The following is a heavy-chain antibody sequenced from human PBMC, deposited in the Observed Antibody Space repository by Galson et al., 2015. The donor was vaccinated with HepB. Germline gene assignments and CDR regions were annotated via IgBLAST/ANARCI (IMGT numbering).Heavy chain of an antibody. Sequence: SVKVSCKASGYTSTSYGISWVRQAHGQGLEWMGWISAYNGNTNYAQKLRGRVTMTTDTSTSTAYMELRSLRSDDTAVYYCARDLGGCSGGSCYSEKAVDYWGQGTLVTVSS. D-gene: IGHD2-15*01. J-gene: IGHJ4*02. CDR3: ARDLGGCSGGSCYSEKAVDY. CDR2: ISAYNGNT. CDR1: GYTSTSYG. V-gene: IGHV1-18*01.